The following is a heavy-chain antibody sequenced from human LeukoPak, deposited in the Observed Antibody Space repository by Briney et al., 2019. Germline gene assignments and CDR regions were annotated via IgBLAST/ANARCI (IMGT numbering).Heavy chain of an antibody. J-gene: IGHJ4*02. Sequence: SGGSLRLSCAASGFTFSSYAMSWVRQAPGKGLEWVSAISGSGGSTYYADSVKGRFTISRDNSKNTLYLQMNSLRAEDTAVYYCAKATYYYDSSGYYPDYWGQGTLVTVSS. CDR3: AKATYYYDSSGYYPDY. V-gene: IGHV3-23*01. D-gene: IGHD3-22*01. CDR1: GFTFSSYA. CDR2: ISGSGGST.